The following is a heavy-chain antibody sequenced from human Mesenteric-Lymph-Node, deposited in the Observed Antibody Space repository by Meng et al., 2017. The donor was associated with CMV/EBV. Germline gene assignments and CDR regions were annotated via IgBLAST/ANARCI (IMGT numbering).Heavy chain of an antibody. CDR2: MNPNSGNT. J-gene: IGHJ4*02. CDR3: AREGPMTTSLDY. V-gene: IGHV1-8*02. CDR1: GYTFMGYY. D-gene: IGHD4-11*01. Sequence: ASVKVSCKASGYTFMGYYMHWVRQAPGQGLEWMGWMNPNSGNTGYAQKFQGRVTMTRNTSISTAYMELSSLRSEDTAVYYCAREGPMTTSLDYWGQGTLVTVSS.